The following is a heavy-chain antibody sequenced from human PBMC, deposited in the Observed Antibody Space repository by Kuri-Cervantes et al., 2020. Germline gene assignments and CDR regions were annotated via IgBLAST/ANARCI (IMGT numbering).Heavy chain of an antibody. CDR3: ARESSSSWYSFDY. D-gene: IGHD6-13*01. CDR2: MNPNSGNT. V-gene: IGHV1-18*01. CDR1: GYTFTSYD. J-gene: IGHJ4*02. Sequence: ASVKVSCKASGYTFTSYDINWVRQATGQGLEWMGWMNPNSGNTNYAQKLQGRVTMTTDTSTTTAYMELRSLRSDDTAVYYCARESSSSWYSFDYWGQGTLVTVSS.